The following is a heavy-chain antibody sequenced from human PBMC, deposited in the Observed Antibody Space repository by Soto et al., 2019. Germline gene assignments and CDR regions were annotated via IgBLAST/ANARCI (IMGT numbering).Heavy chain of an antibody. CDR2: IYPGDSDT. Sequence: GESLKISCKGSGYGFTSYWIGWVRQMPGKGLEWMGIIYPGDSDTRYSPSFQGQVTISADKSISTAYLQWSSLKASDTAMYYCASSLERPSTYYYYGMDVWGQGTTVTVSS. D-gene: IGHD1-1*01. V-gene: IGHV5-51*01. CDR3: ASSLERPSTYYYYGMDV. J-gene: IGHJ6*02. CDR1: GYGFTSYW.